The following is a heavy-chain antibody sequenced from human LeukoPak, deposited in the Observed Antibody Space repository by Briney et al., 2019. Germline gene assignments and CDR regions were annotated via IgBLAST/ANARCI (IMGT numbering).Heavy chain of an antibody. J-gene: IGHJ3*02. CDR2: IWHDGSNE. Sequence: GESLRLSCAASGFTFSHYGMHWVRQAPGKGLEWVAVIWHDGSNEYYADSVKGQFTISRDNSKNTLYLQMNSLRAEDTAVYYCAKDVRLFDAFDIWGQGTMVTVSS. V-gene: IGHV3-30*02. D-gene: IGHD3-22*01. CDR1: GFTFSHYG. CDR3: AKDVRLFDAFDI.